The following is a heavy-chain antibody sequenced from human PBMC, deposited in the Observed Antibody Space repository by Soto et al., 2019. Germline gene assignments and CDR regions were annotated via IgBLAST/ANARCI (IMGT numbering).Heavy chain of an antibody. Sequence: QVQLVQSGAEVQKPGSSVKVSCKASGGTFSSDAISWVRQAPGQGLEWMGGIIPIFGTANYAQKFQGRVTITADKPTSTAYMELSSLRSEDTAVYYCASESTVMYYFDYWGQGTLVTVSS. J-gene: IGHJ4*02. CDR3: ASESTVMYYFDY. V-gene: IGHV1-69*06. CDR2: IIPIFGTA. CDR1: GGTFSSDA.